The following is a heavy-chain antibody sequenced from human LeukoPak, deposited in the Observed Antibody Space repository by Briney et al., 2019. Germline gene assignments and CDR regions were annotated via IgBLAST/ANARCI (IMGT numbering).Heavy chain of an antibody. V-gene: IGHV4-34*01. CDR1: GGSFSGYY. CDR3: ARVGYYDSSGSNGDY. D-gene: IGHD3-22*01. CDR2: INHSGST. Sequence: SETLSLTCAVYGGSFSGYYWSWIRQPPGKGLEWIGEINHSGSTNYNPSLKSRVTISVDTSKNQFSLKLSSATAADTAVYYCARVGYYDSSGSNGDYWGQGTLVTVSS. J-gene: IGHJ4*02.